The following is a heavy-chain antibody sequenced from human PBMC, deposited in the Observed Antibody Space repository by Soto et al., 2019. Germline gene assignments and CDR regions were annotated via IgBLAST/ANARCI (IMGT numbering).Heavy chain of an antibody. Sequence: GGSLRLSCAASGFTFTDYAISWVRQAPGKGLEWVSTISGSGERAYYADSVKGQFTISRDNARNTVNLQVNSLRAEDTAVYFCARMSDFWSGYSVSETSFSYYHLDVWGQGTTVTVSS. D-gene: IGHD3-3*01. CDR2: ISGSGERA. CDR3: ARMSDFWSGYSVSETSFSYYHLDV. J-gene: IGHJ6*02. V-gene: IGHV3-23*01. CDR1: GFTFTDYA.